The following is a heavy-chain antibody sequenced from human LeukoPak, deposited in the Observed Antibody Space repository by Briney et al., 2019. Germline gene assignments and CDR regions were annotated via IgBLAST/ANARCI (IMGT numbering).Heavy chain of an antibody. D-gene: IGHD3-3*01. CDR1: GGSISSYY. Sequence: SETLSLTCTVSGGSISSYYWSWIRQPPGKGLEWIGYIYYSGSTNYNPSLKSRVTISVDTSKNQFSLKLSFVTAADTAAYYCARDGGTTYYDFWSGDKNDAFDIWGQGTMVTVSS. J-gene: IGHJ3*02. V-gene: IGHV4-59*01. CDR3: ARDGGTTYYDFWSGDKNDAFDI. CDR2: IYYSGST.